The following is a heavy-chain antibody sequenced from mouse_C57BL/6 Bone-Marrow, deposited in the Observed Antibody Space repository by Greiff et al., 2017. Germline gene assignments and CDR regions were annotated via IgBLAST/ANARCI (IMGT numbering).Heavy chain of an antibody. CDR2: ISSGSSTI. Sequence: EVKLVESGGGLVKPGGSLKLSCAASGFTFSDYGMHWVRQAPEKGLEWVGYISSGSSTIYYADTVKGRFTISRDNAKNTLFLQMTSLRSEDTAMYYCARWFAYWGQGTLVTVSA. J-gene: IGHJ3*01. CDR3: ARWFAY. CDR1: GFTFSDYG. V-gene: IGHV5-17*01.